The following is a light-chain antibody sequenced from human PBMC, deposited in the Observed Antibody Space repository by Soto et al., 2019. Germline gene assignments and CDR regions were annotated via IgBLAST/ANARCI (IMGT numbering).Light chain of an antibody. J-gene: IGLJ1*01. V-gene: IGLV2-14*01. CDR1: SGDIGAYNY. CDR3: SSYTTSYFYV. Sequence: QSVLTQPASVSGSPGQSVTISCTGTSGDIGAYNYVSWYQQHPGKAPKLIIYEVENRPSGVSNRFSASKSAFTASLTISGLQAEDEADYYCSSYTTSYFYVFGPGTKVTVL. CDR2: EVE.